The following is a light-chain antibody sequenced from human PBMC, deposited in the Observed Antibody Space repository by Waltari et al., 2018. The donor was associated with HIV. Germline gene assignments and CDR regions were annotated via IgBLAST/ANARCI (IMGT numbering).Light chain of an antibody. V-gene: IGKV4-1*01. CDR2: WAS. Sequence: DVILTQSPDSLAVSVGERATLTCKSSNSRLYRSTHENSLAWYQQKPGLRRKLLIYWASTRESGVPDRFSGSGSGTDFTLTISSLRAEDVAVYYCQQYYILPYTFGQGTKLEIK. CDR3: QQYYILPYT. J-gene: IGKJ2*01. CDR1: NSRLYRSTHENS.